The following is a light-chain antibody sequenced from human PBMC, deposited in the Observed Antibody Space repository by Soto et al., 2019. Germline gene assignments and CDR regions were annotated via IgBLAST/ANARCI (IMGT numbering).Light chain of an antibody. CDR1: NSNIGAGYG. J-gene: IGLJ1*01. CDR2: GNS. CDR3: QSYDSSLSAPYV. Sequence: QSVLTPPPPVSGAPGQRVTISCTGGNSNIGAGYGVHWYQHLPGTAPKLLIYGNSNRPSGVPDRFSGSKSGPSASLAITGLQADDEADYYCQSYDSSLSAPYVFGTGTKVTVL. V-gene: IGLV1-40*01.